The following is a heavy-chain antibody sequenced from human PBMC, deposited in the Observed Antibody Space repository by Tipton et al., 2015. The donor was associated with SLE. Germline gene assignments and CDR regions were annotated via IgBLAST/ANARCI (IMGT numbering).Heavy chain of an antibody. V-gene: IGHV4-34*01. CDR2: INHSGST. J-gene: IGHJ3*02. CDR3: ARVSGGIAVATRGAFDI. CDR1: GGSFSGYY. Sequence: TLSLTCAVYGGSFSGYYWSWIRQPPGKGLEWIGEINHSGSTNYNPSLKSRVTISVDTSKNQFSLKLSSVTAADTAVYYCARVSGGIAVATRGAFDIWGQGTMVTVSS. D-gene: IGHD6-19*01.